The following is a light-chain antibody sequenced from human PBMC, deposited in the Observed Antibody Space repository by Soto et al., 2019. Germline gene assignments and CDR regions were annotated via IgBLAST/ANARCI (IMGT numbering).Light chain of an antibody. J-gene: IGLJ3*02. Sequence: QSVLTQPPSASGTPGQRVTISCSGSSSNVGSNTVNWFQQLPGTAPKLLIFSSNERSSGVPDRFSCSKSGTSASLSISGLQSEDEADYYCAAWAARMNGRWVFGGGTKLTVL. V-gene: IGLV1-44*01. CDR2: SSN. CDR3: AAWAARMNGRWV. CDR1: SSNVGSNT.